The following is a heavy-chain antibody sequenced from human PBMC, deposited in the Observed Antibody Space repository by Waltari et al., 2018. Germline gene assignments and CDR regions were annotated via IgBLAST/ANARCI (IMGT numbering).Heavy chain of an antibody. J-gene: IGHJ3*02. CDR3: AKDDYGDYFVAFDI. D-gene: IGHD4-17*01. Sequence: EVQLVESGGGLVQPGRSLRLSCAASGFTFDDYAMHWVRQAPGKCLEWVSGISWNSGSIGYADSVKGRFTISRDNAKNSLYLQMNSLRAEDTALYYCAKDDYGDYFVAFDIWGQGTMVTVSS. V-gene: IGHV3-9*01. CDR2: ISWNSGSI. CDR1: GFTFDDYA.